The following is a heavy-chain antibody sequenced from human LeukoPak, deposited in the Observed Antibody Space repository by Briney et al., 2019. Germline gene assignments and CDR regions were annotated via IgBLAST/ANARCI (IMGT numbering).Heavy chain of an antibody. J-gene: IGHJ6*02. CDR1: GFTFSSYA. Sequence: GGSLRLSCAASGFTFSSYAMNRVRQAPGKGPEWVSLIRGTGGSTYYADSVRGRFTISRDNSKNTLYLQMNSLRAEDTALYYCAKGEVVPNAIYGMDVWGQGTTVTVSS. D-gene: IGHD2-2*02. CDR2: IRGTGGST. V-gene: IGHV3-23*01. CDR3: AKGEVVPNAIYGMDV.